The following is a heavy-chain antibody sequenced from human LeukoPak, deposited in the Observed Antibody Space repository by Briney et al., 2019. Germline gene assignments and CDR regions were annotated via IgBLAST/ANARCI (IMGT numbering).Heavy chain of an antibody. CDR2: ISYDGNTK. J-gene: IGHJ6*02. CDR3: ARGYCGSDSCYGDYYYYGMDV. V-gene: IGHV3-30*04. CDR1: GFTFRIYA. D-gene: IGHD2-2*01. Sequence: GGSLRLSCAASGFTFRIYAMHWVRQAPGKGLEWVAVISYDGNTKYYADSVEGRSTIFRDNSKDTLYLEMHSLRAEDTAMYYCARGYCGSDSCYGDYYYYGMDVWGQGTTVTVSS.